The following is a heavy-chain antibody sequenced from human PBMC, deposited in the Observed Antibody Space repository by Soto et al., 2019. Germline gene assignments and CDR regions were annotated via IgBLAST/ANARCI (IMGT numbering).Heavy chain of an antibody. CDR1: GGSFSVYY. CDR2: INHSGST. CDR3: ARAARARYSGSYWKIGHNWFDP. Sequence: XETLSLTCAVYGGSFSVYYWSWIRQPPGKGLEWIGEINHSGSTNYNPSLKSRVTISVDTSKNQFSLKLSSVTAADTAVYYCARAARARYSGSYWKIGHNWFDPWGQGTLVTVSS. J-gene: IGHJ5*02. V-gene: IGHV4-34*01. D-gene: IGHD1-26*01.